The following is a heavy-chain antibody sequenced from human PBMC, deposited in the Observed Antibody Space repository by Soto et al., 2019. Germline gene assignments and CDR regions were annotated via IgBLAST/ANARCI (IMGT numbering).Heavy chain of an antibody. J-gene: IGHJ6*02. CDR1: GYSFANYW. D-gene: IGHD2-15*01. CDR3: ARHPYIGGFDI. V-gene: IGHV5-10-1*01. Sequence: PGEPLKISCKGSGYSFANYWISWVRQMPGKGLEWMGRFSPTDSYTDYNPSFQGHVTISGDKSISTSYVQWSSLKASDTAMYFCARHPYIGGFDIWGQGTTVTVSS. CDR2: FSPTDSYT.